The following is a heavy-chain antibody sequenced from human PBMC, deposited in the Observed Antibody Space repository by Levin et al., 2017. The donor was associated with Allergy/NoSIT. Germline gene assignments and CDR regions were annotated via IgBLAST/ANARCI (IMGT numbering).Heavy chain of an antibody. CDR2: ISYDGNNE. CDR1: GFTFSTYN. CDR3: ARDRHGTSARGYIYYDMDV. V-gene: IGHV3-30*04. D-gene: IGHD5-18*01. J-gene: IGHJ6*02. Sequence: PGGSLRLSCAPSGFTFSTYNMHWVRQAPGKGLEWVAAISYDGNNEHYADSVKGRFTVSRDNSQSTLVLEVNSLRPEDMAVYYCARDRHGTSARGYIYYDMDVWGQGTTVTVSS.